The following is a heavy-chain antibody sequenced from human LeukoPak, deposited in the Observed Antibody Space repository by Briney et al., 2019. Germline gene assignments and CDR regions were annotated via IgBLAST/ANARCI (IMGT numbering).Heavy chain of an antibody. D-gene: IGHD5-24*01. CDR1: GYSFTNYW. CDR2: IYPGDSDT. Sequence: GESMKISCKGSGYSFTNYWIGWVRQMPGKGLEWMGIIYPGDSDTRYSPSFEGQVTISADKSISTAYLLWSSLKASDTAMYYCARLGEMATITKLNDVFDIGGQETTATVSS. J-gene: IGHJ3*02. CDR3: ARLGEMATITKLNDVFDI. V-gene: IGHV5-51*01.